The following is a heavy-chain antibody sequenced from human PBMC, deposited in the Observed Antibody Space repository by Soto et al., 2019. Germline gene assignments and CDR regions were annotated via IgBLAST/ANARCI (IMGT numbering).Heavy chain of an antibody. CDR2: IGASGAGT. CDR1: GFTFSSYA. D-gene: IGHD1-26*01. Sequence: PGGSPRLSCAASGFTFSSYAMSWVRQAPGKGLEWVSGIGASGAGTYYTDFVKGRFIISRDNSKNSLHLQMNSLRAEDTAVYYCAVRKTGSYFDYWGQGTLVTVSS. V-gene: IGHV3-23*01. J-gene: IGHJ4*02. CDR3: AVRKTGSYFDY.